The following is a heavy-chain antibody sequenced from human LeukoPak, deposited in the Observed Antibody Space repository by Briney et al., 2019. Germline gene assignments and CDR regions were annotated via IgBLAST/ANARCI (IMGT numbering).Heavy chain of an antibody. J-gene: IGHJ4*02. V-gene: IGHV3-11*01. Sequence: GGSLRLSCAASGFTFSDYYMSWIRQAPGKGLEWVSYISSSGSTIYYADSVKGRFTISRDNAKNSLYLQMNSLRAEDTAVYYCAKAPVTTCRGAYCYPFDYWGQGTLVTVSS. CDR1: GFTFSDYY. D-gene: IGHD2-21*01. CDR3: AKAPVTTCRGAYCYPFDY. CDR2: ISSSGSTI.